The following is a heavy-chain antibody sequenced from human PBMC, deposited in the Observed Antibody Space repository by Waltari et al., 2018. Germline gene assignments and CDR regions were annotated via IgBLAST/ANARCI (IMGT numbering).Heavy chain of an antibody. CDR3: ATDLILGSGSLGY. D-gene: IGHD1-26*01. CDR2: FGGDGWDS. J-gene: IGHJ4*02. V-gene: IGHV3-74*03. CDR1: GFIFSIHW. Sequence: EVQLVESGGGLVQPGGSLRLSCAASGFIFSIHWMHWVRQPPGKGLGGVSRFGGDGWDSTYADSGKGRFTISRDNAKNTLYLQMNSLRAEDTAIYYCATDLILGSGSLGYWGQGTLVTVSS.